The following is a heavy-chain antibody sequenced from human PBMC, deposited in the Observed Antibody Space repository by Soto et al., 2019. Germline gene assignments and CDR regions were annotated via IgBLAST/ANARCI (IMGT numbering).Heavy chain of an antibody. Sequence: EVQLVESGGGLVKPGGSLRLSCAASGFTFSTYSMNWVRQAPGKGLEWVSSISSSSSYIYYADSVKGRFTISRDNAKNSLYLQMNSLRAEDTAVYYCARGLGAAAGTFDYWGQGTLVTVSS. CDR3: ARGLGAAAGTFDY. D-gene: IGHD6-13*01. CDR1: GFTFSTYS. CDR2: ISSSSSYI. V-gene: IGHV3-21*01. J-gene: IGHJ4*02.